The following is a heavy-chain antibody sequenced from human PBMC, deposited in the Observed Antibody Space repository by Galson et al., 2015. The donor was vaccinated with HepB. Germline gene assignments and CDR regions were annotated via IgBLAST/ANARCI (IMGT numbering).Heavy chain of an antibody. CDR2: IIPMFGTG. Sequence: SVKVSCKASGGTFSNYAISWVRQAPGQGLEWMGGIIPMFGTGNNAQKFQDRVTVTADESTSTAYMELSSLTSEDTAVYYCARAGAAAGDYYYMDVWGKGTTVTVSS. D-gene: IGHD6-13*01. CDR3: ARAGAAAGDYYYMDV. V-gene: IGHV1-69*13. J-gene: IGHJ6*03. CDR1: GGTFSNYA.